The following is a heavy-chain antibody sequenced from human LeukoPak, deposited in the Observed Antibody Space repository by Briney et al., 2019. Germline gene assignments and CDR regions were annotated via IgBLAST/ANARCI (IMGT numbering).Heavy chain of an antibody. V-gene: IGHV4-39*01. CDR1: GGSISSSSHH. D-gene: IGHD1-26*01. J-gene: IGHJ4*02. CDR3: VKSGGYGLIDY. Sequence: SETLSLTCSVSGGSISSSSHHWGWIRQPPGKGLEWIGSISYSGITYYNPSLKSRVISVDTSKNQFSLRLNSVTAADTAMYFCVKSGGYGLIDYWGQGTLVTVSS. CDR2: ISYSGIT.